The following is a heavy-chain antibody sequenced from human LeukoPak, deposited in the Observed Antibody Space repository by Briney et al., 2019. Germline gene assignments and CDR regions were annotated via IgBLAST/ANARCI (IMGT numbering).Heavy chain of an antibody. CDR3: ARTTEGGYTYNYFYYYYMDV. D-gene: IGHD5-18*01. CDR2: INHSGST. V-gene: IGHV4-34*01. CDR1: GGSFSGYY. J-gene: IGHJ6*03. Sequence: PSETLSLTCAVYGGSFSGYYWSWIRQPPGKGLEWIGEINHSGSTNYNPSLKSRVTISVDTSKNQFSLKLTSVTAADTAVYYCARTTEGGYTYNYFYYYYMDVWGKGTTVTISS.